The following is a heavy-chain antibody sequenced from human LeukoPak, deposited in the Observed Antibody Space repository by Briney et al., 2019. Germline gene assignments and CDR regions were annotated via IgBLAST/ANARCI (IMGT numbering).Heavy chain of an antibody. J-gene: IGHJ4*02. CDR3: AKVIAAYYDFWSGYYDY. D-gene: IGHD3-3*01. CDR2: ISGDGGST. CDR1: GFXFDDYA. Sequence: GGSLRLSCAASGFXFDDYAIHWVRQAPGKGREWVSGISGDGGSTYYADPVKGRFTISRDNSKNSLYLQMNSLRTEDTALYYCAKVIAAYYDFWSGYYDYWGQGTLVTVSS. V-gene: IGHV3-43*02.